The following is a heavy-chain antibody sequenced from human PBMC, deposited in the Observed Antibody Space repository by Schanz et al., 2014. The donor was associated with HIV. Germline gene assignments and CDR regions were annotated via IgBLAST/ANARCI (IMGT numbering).Heavy chain of an antibody. CDR3: ARVSEAGGFRH. J-gene: IGHJ4*02. D-gene: IGHD3-10*01. V-gene: IGHV3-23*01. CDR2: ISGNSGHT. CDR1: GFTFSSYA. Sequence: EVQLLESGGGLVQPGGSLRLSCAASGFTFSSYAMSWVRQAPGKGLEWVSGISGNSGHTWYADSVKGRFTISRDNPKNRLYLQMNSLRAEDTAVYYCARVSEAGGFRHWGQGTLVTVSS.